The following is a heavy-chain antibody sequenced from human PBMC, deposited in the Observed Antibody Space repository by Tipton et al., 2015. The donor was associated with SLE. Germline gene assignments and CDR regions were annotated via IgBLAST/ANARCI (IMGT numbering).Heavy chain of an antibody. D-gene: IGHD5-24*01. CDR1: GGSFSDYY. Sequence: TLSLTCAVYGGSFSDYYWTWIRQPPGKGLEWIGEINHSGSTNYNPSLKSRVTISVDTSKNQFSLKLSSVTAADTAVYYCARDQGSWRWLQSRGAFDIWGQGTMVTVSS. CDR3: ARDQGSWRWLQSRGAFDI. CDR2: INHSGST. V-gene: IGHV4-34*01. J-gene: IGHJ3*02.